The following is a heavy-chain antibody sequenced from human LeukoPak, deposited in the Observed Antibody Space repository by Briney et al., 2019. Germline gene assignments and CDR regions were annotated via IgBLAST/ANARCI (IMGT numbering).Heavy chain of an antibody. J-gene: IGHJ6*03. Sequence: ASVKVSCKASGYTFTTYDINWVRRATGQGLEWMGWMNPNSGNTGYAQKFQDRVTMTRNTSISTAYMELSSLRSEDTAVYYCARGHTPYYYYYMDVWGKGTTVTVSS. D-gene: IGHD5-18*01. V-gene: IGHV1-8*01. CDR3: ARGHTPYYYYYMDV. CDR2: MNPNSGNT. CDR1: GYTFTTYD.